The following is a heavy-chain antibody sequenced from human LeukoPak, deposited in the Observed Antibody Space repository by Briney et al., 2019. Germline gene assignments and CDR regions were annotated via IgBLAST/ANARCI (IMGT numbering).Heavy chain of an antibody. CDR3: ARDRSGSFDYYYYYMDV. V-gene: IGHV1-2*02. J-gene: IGHJ6*03. Sequence: ASVKVSCKASGYTFTGQYIHWVRQAPGQGLEWMGWINPNSGGTKYAQKFLGRVTMTRDTSISTAYMELSRLRSDDTSMYYCARDRSGSFDYYYYYMDVWGKGTTVTVSS. CDR2: INPNSGGT. D-gene: IGHD3-22*01. CDR1: GYTFTGQY.